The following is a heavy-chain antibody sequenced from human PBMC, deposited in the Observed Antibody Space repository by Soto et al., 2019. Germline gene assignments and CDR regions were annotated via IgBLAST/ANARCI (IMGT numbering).Heavy chain of an antibody. D-gene: IGHD3-16*01. J-gene: IGHJ6*02. CDR3: ARHKGGYYSGVVV. CDR1: GGSISSNSYY. CDR2: IYYSGTT. Sequence: QLQLQESGPGLVKPSETLSLTCTVSGGSISSNSYYWAWIRQPPGKGLEWIGNIYYSGTTYYNPSLKSRVTISVDTSKNQFSLKLSSVTAADTAVYYCARHKGGYYSGVVVWGQGTTVTVSS. V-gene: IGHV4-39*01.